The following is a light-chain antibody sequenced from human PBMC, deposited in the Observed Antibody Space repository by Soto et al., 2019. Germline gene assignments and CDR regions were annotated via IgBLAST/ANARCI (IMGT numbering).Light chain of an antibody. CDR3: TSYTSSSTHYV. Sequence: QSALTQPASVSGSPGQSITISCTGTSSDVGDYNSVSWYQQHPGKAPKVMIYEVSNRPSGVSNRFSGSKSGNTASLTISGLQAEDEADYYCTSYTSSSTHYVCGTGTKVTVL. J-gene: IGLJ1*01. V-gene: IGLV2-14*01. CDR1: SSDVGDYNS. CDR2: EVS.